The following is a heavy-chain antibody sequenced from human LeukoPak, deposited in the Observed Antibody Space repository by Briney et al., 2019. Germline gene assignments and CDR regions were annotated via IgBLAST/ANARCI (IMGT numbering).Heavy chain of an antibody. D-gene: IGHD6-19*01. CDR3: ARGPLGSGWYVADWYFGL. J-gene: IGHJ2*01. Sequence: PSETLSLTCTVSGSSVNHYYWNWLRQPPGKGLEWIGRIYTNGATNYNPPLKSRVTMSIDTSKNQFSLKFKSVTAADTAVYYCARGPLGSGWYVADWYFGLWGRGALVTVSS. CDR1: GSSVNHYY. V-gene: IGHV4-4*07. CDR2: IYTNGAT.